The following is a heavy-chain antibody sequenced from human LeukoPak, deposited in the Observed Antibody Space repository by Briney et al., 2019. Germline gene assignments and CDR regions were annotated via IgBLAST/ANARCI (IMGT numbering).Heavy chain of an antibody. V-gene: IGHV3-11*06. Sequence: NAGGSLRLSCAASGFTFSDYYMSWIRQAPGNGLEWVSYMSPSTGYTNYGDSVRGRFTISRDNAKNSLYLQMNSLRAEDTAVYFCARVGQEYYYGMDVWGQGTTVTVAS. J-gene: IGHJ6*02. CDR2: MSPSTGYT. CDR3: ARVGQEYYYGMDV. CDR1: GFTFSDYY.